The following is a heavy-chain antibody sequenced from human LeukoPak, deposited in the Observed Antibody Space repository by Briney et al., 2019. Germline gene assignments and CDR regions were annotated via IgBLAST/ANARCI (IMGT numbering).Heavy chain of an antibody. CDR2: IDPSDSYT. CDR1: GYSFTSYW. V-gene: IGHV5-10-1*01. J-gene: IGHJ4*02. Sequence: GESLKISCKGSGYSFTSYWISWVRQMPGKGLXXXXXIDPSDSYTNYSPSFQGHVTISADKSITTAYLQWSSLKASDTAMYYCARHFSSYSSSSRLAYWGQGTLVTVSS. D-gene: IGHD6-13*01. CDR3: ARHFSSYSSSSRLAY.